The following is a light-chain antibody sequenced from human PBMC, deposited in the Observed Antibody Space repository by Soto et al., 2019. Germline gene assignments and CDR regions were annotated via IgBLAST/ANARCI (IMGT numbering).Light chain of an antibody. CDR1: QSVGTY. V-gene: IGKV3-11*01. J-gene: IGKJ4*01. Sequence: EIVLTQSPATLSLSPGERAILSCRASQSVGTYLAWYQQRPGQAPRLLIYDASTRATGIPARFSGSGSGTDFTLSISSLEPEDFAVYYCQQRSNWPGTFGGGTKVDNK. CDR2: DAS. CDR3: QQRSNWPGT.